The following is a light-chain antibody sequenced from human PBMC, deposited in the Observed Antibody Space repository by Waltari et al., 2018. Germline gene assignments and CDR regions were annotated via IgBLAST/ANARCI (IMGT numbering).Light chain of an antibody. CDR3: YSSDSTGLRV. Sequence: SYELTQTPSVSVSPGQTARITCSGHELPRKSAYWFQQKSGQAPRLVIYEDTKRPSGSPERFSGSSSGTVATLTITGAQVDDEADYYCYSSDSTGLRVFGGGTTVVVL. J-gene: IGLJ1*01. CDR2: EDT. V-gene: IGLV3-10*01. CDR1: ELPRKS.